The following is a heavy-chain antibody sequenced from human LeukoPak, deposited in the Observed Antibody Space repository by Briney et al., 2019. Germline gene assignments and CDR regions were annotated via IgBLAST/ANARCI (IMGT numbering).Heavy chain of an antibody. V-gene: IGHV5-51*01. CDR3: ARQPPGIAVAPDY. Sequence: GESLKISCKGSGYTFTSNWIGWVRQMPGKGLEWMGIIFPSDSDTRYRPSFQGQVTISADKSISTAYLQWSSLKASDTAMYYCARQPPGIAVAPDYWGQGTLVTVSS. CDR2: IFPSDSDT. D-gene: IGHD6-19*01. J-gene: IGHJ4*02. CDR1: GYTFTSNW.